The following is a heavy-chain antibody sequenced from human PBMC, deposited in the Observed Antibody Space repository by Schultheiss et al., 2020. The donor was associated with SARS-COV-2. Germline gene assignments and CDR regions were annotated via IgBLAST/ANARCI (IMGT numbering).Heavy chain of an antibody. CDR3: AKDGTRILYWYTPDYFDY. J-gene: IGHJ4*02. Sequence: GGSLRLSCAASGFTFSSYAMSWVRQAPGKGLEWVSAISGSGGSTYYADSVKGRFTISRDNSKNTLYLQMNSLRAEDTAVYYCAKDGTRILYWYTPDYFDYWGQGTLVTVSS. D-gene: IGHD2-8*02. CDR1: GFTFSSYA. V-gene: IGHV3-23*01. CDR2: ISGSGGST.